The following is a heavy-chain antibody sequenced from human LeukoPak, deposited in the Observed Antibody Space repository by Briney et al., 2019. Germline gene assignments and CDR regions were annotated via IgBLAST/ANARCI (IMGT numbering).Heavy chain of an antibody. V-gene: IGHV4-61*02. J-gene: IGHJ4*02. CDR2: IYTSGST. Sequence: NTSETLSLTCTVSGGFISSGSYYWSWIRQPAGKGLEWIGRIYTSGSTNYNPSLKSRVTISVDTSKSQFSLRLSSVTAADTAVYFCASYSSGTNRPYFDDWGQGTLVTVSS. CDR1: GGFISSGSYY. D-gene: IGHD2-8*01. CDR3: ASYSSGTNRPYFDD.